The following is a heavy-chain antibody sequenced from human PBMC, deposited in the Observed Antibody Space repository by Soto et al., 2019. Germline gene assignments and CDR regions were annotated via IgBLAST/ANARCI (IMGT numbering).Heavy chain of an antibody. CDR2: IIPIFGTA. CDR1: GGTFSSYA. CDR3: ASTVQKDSWFDP. V-gene: IGHV1-69*06. Sequence: QVQLVQSGAELKKPGSSVKVSCKASGGTFSSYAISWVRQAPGQGLEWMGGIIPIFGTANYAQKFHGRVTMTADKSTRTAYMELSSLRSEDTAVYYCASTVQKDSWFDPWGQGTLVTVSS. D-gene: IGHD4-17*01. J-gene: IGHJ5*02.